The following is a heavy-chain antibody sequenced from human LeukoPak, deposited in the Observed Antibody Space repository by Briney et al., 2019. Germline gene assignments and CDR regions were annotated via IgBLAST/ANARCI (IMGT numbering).Heavy chain of an antibody. CDR3: ARGPARRPWDAFDY. D-gene: IGHD6-6*01. J-gene: IGHJ4*02. CDR1: GYTFTGYY. Sequence: ASVKASCKASGYTFTGYYMHWVRQAPGQGLEWMGWINPNSGATNYAQKFQGRVTMTRDTSISTAYMELSRLRSDDTAVYYCARGPARRPWDAFDYWGQGTLVTVSS. CDR2: INPNSGAT. V-gene: IGHV1-2*02.